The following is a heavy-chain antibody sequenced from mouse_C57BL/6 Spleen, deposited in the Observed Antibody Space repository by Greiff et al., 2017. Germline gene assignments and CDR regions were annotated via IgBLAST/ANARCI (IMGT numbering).Heavy chain of an antibody. V-gene: IGHV5-17*01. CDR1: GFTFSDYG. CDR2: ISSGSSTI. D-gene: IGHD1-2*01. Sequence: EVKLVESGGGLVKPGGSLKLSCAASGFTFSDYGMHWVRQAPEKGLEWVAYISSGSSTIYYADTVKGRFTLSRDNAKNTLFLQMTSLRSEDTAMXYFARSLRPWFAYWGQGTLVTVSA. CDR3: ARSLRPWFAY. J-gene: IGHJ3*01.